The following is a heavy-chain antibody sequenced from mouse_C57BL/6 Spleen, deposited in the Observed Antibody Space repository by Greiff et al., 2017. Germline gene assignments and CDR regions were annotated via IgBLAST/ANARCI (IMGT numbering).Heavy chain of an antibody. CDR1: GFTFTDYY. Sequence: EVMLVESGGGLVQPGGSLSLSCAASGFTFTDYYMSWVRQPPGQALEWLGFIRHKANGYTTEYSESVKGRFTISRDNSQSILYLQMSALRAEDRATYYCARYLGGYGFAYWGQGTLVTVSA. CDR2: IRHKANGYTT. CDR3: ARYLGGYGFAY. V-gene: IGHV7-3*01. J-gene: IGHJ3*01. D-gene: IGHD2-2*01.